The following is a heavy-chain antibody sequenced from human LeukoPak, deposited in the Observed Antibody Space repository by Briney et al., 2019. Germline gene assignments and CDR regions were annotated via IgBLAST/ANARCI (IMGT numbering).Heavy chain of an antibody. V-gene: IGHV3-30*03. CDR2: ISHDGGRK. CDR1: GFTFSSFG. J-gene: IGHJ4*02. CDR3: ARETYFDY. Sequence: GGSLRLSCAASGFTFSSFGMHWVRQAPGKGLEWVAVISHDGGRKYYADSVKGRFTISRDNAKKTLYLQMNSLRAEDTAVYYCARETYFDYWGQGTLVTVSS.